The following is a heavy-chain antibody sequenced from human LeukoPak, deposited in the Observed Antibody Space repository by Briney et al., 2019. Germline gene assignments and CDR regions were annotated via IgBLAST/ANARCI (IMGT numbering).Heavy chain of an antibody. CDR1: GGSFSGYY. D-gene: IGHD5-18*01. CDR3: AKIPEGYSYGYGWFDP. CDR2: ISGSNSYI. V-gene: IGHV3-21*04. J-gene: IGHJ5*02. Sequence: ETLSLTCAVYGGSFSGYYWSWIRQPPGRGLEWVSSISGSNSYIFYAASVKGRFTVSRDNAKDSLYLQMNSLRAEDTAVYYCAKIPEGYSYGYGWFDPWGQGTLVTVSS.